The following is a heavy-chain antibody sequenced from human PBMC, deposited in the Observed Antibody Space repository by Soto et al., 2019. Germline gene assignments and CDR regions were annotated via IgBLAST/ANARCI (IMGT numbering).Heavy chain of an antibody. V-gene: IGHV3-23*01. D-gene: IGHD6-13*01. J-gene: IGHJ5*02. Sequence: GGSLRLSCAASGFPFSYYAMSWVRQAPGKGLEWVSAICGSGGSTYYADSVKGRFTISGGNPKNTLYLQMNRLRAEDTAVYYCATRIAAGGTSGFDPWGQGTLVTVYS. CDR2: ICGSGGST. CDR3: ATRIAAGGTSGFDP. CDR1: GFPFSYYA.